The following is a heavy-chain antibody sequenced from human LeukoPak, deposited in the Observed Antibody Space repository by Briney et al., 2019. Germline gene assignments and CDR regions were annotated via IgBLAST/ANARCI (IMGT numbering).Heavy chain of an antibody. CDR2: ISGSGGST. J-gene: IGHJ4*02. CDR3: VRDRGSYRPIDY. CDR1: GFTFSSYA. Sequence: GGSLRLSCAASGFTFSSYAMSWVRQAPGKGLEWASAISGSGGSTYYADSVKGRFTISRDNSKNTLYLQMNSLRAEDTAIYYCVRDRGSYRPIDYWGQETLVTVSS. D-gene: IGHD1-26*01. V-gene: IGHV3-23*01.